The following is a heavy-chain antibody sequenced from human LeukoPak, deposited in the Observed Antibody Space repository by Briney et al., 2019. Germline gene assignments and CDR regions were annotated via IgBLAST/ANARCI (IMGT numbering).Heavy chain of an antibody. CDR1: GFTFRGSA. CDR3: TKRGRGFGELLID. CDR2: IRSKANSDAT. V-gene: IGHV3-73*01. J-gene: IGHJ4*02. D-gene: IGHD3-10*01. Sequence: GGSLRLSCAASGFTFRGSAIHGVRQPSGKGLEWVGRIRSKANSDATAYAASVKGRFTISRDDSKNTAYLKMNSLKTEDTAVYYCTKRGRGFGELLIDWGQGTLVTVSS.